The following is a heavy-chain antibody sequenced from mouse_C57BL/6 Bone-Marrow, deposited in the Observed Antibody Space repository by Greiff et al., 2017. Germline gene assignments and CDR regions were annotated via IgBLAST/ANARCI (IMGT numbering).Heavy chain of an antibody. D-gene: IGHD2-1*01. Sequence: EVQLQQSGAELVRPGASVKLSCTASGFNIKDDYMHWVKQRPEQGLEWIGWIDPENGDTEYASKFQGKATITADTSSNTAYLQLSSLPSEDTAVYYCTCYGNYHYAMDYWGQGTSVTVSS. CDR3: TCYGNYHYAMDY. V-gene: IGHV14-4*01. CDR2: IDPENGDT. CDR1: GFNIKDDY. J-gene: IGHJ4*01.